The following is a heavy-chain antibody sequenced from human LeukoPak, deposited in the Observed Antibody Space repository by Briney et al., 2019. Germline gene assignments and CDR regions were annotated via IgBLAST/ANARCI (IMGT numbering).Heavy chain of an antibody. J-gene: IGHJ4*02. CDR1: GGSISSYY. CDR3: AGVLSSSWFDY. D-gene: IGHD6-13*01. Sequence: SETLSLTCTVSGGSISSYYWSWIRQPPGKGLEWIGYIYYSGSTNYNPSLKSRVTISVDTSKNQFSLKLSSVTAADTAVYYCAGVLSSSWFDYWGQGTLVTVSS. V-gene: IGHV4-59*01. CDR2: IYYSGST.